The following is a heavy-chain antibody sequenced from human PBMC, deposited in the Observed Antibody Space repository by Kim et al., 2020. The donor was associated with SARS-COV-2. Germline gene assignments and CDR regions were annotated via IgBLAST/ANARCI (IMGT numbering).Heavy chain of an antibody. Sequence: GGSLRLSCAVSGLAVSSSYMSWVRQAPGKGLEWVSVLYSGGDTYYGDSVKGRVTISRDEYKNTLYLQMNSLRAEDTSVYYCARDLMDPVYYYYNGMDVWGRGTTVLVSS. V-gene: IGHV3-53*01. D-gene: IGHD2-2*03. CDR1: GLAVSSSY. CDR2: LYSGGDT. CDR3: ARDLMDPVYYYYNGMDV. J-gene: IGHJ6*02.